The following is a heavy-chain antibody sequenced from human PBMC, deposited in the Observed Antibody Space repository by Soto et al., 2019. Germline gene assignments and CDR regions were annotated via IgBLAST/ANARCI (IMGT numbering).Heavy chain of an antibody. J-gene: IGHJ6*02. CDR2: TYYRSKWYN. CDR3: TRSRGSSSWYYYYYGMDV. Sequence: QTLSLTCAISGYSVSSNSAAWNLIRQSPSRGLEWLGRTYYRSKWYNDYAVSVKSRITINPDTSKNQFSLQLNSVTPEDTAVYYCTRSRGSSSWYYYYYGMDVWGQGTTVTVSS. V-gene: IGHV6-1*01. D-gene: IGHD6-13*01. CDR1: GYSVSSNSAA.